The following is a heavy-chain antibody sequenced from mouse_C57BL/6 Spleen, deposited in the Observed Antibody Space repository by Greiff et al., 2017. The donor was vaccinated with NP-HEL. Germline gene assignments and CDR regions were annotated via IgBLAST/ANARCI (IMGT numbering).Heavy chain of an antibody. V-gene: IGHV1-66*01. CDR1: GYSFTSYY. CDR3: ARWDDGVFGY. J-gene: IGHJ2*01. CDR2: IYPGSGNT. Sequence: VKLMESGPELVKPGASVKISCKASGYSFTSYYIHWVKQRPGQGLEWIGWIYPGSGNTKYNEKFKGKATLTADTSSSTAYMQLSSLTSEDSAVYYCARWDDGVFGYWGQGTTLTVSS. D-gene: IGHD2-3*01.